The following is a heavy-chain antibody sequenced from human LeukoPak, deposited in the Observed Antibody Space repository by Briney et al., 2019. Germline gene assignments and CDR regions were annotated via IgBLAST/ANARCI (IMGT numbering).Heavy chain of an antibody. CDR3: AKDAEHSSGWYPGN. D-gene: IGHD6-13*01. Sequence: GGSLRLSCAASGFTFSTYGMHWVRQAPGKGLEWVAVILFDGNNKYYADSVRGRSTISRDNSKNTLYLQMNSLRDEDTAVYYCAKDAEHSSGWYPGNWGQGTLVIVSS. CDR1: GFTFSTYG. J-gene: IGHJ4*02. CDR2: ILFDGNNK. V-gene: IGHV3-30*18.